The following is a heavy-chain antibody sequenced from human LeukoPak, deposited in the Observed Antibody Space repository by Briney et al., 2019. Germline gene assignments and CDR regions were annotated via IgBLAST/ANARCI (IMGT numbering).Heavy chain of an antibody. J-gene: IGHJ5*02. D-gene: IGHD3-3*01. V-gene: IGHV1-8*01. CDR1: GYTFSSYD. CDR2: MNPNSGNT. Sequence: GASVKVSCKASGYTFSSYDINWVRQASGQGLEWMGWMNPNSGNTGYAQKFQGRVTMTRDTSMSTAYMELSSLRSEDTAIYYCTRGSFAVPYNWFDPWGQGTLVTVSS. CDR3: TRGSFAVPYNWFDP.